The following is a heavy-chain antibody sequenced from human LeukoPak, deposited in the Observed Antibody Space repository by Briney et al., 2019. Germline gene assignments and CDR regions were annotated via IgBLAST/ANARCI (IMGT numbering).Heavy chain of an antibody. Sequence: PSETLSLTCAVYGGSFSGYYWSWIRQPPGKGLEWIGEINHSGSTNYNPSLKSRVTISVDTSKNQFSLKLSSVTAADTAVYYCARGAGRYYYGSGSYSWFDPWGQGTLVTASS. CDR1: GGSFSGYY. CDR3: ARGAGRYYYGSGSYSWFDP. J-gene: IGHJ5*02. V-gene: IGHV4-34*01. D-gene: IGHD3-10*01. CDR2: INHSGST.